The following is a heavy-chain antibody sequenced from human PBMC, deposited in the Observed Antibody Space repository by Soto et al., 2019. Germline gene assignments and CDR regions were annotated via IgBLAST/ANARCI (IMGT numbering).Heavy chain of an antibody. CDR2: SSGSGDRT. D-gene: IGHD2-2*01. V-gene: IGHV3-23*01. J-gene: IGHJ4*02. Sequence: PGVSMRLSCAASRFTFSRYAMSWVRQAPGQGLEWVSGSSGSGDRTYYADSVKSRFTISRDNAKNTLYLQMRSLRVEDTALYYCAKDYEAVQAKIYGGHFDFWGEET. CDR1: RFTFSRYA. CDR3: AKDYEAVQAKIYGGHFDF.